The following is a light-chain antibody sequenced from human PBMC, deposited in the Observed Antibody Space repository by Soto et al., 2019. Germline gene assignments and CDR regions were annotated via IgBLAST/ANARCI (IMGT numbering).Light chain of an antibody. J-gene: IGLJ2*01. CDR3: TSYAGSNNFVV. Sequence: QSALTQPPSASGSPGQSVTISCTGTSSDVGAYNYVSWYQQHPGKAPKLIIHEVTKRPSGVPGRFSGSKSGNTASLTVSGLQADDEGDYYCTSYAGSNNFVVFGGGTKLTVL. CDR1: SSDVGAYNY. CDR2: EVT. V-gene: IGLV2-8*01.